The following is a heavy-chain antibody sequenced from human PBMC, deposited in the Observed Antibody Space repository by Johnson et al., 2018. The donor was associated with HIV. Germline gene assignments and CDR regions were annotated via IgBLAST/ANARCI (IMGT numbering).Heavy chain of an antibody. D-gene: IGHD6-19*01. CDR3: ARDGIYSSPWDAFDI. CDR2: IKQDGSEK. J-gene: IGHJ3*02. CDR1: GFTFSSYW. V-gene: IGHV3-7*03. Sequence: VQLMESGGGLVQPGGSLRLSCAASGFTFSSYWMSWVRQAPGKGLEWVANIKQDGSEKYYVDSVKGRFTISRDNAKNSLYLQIDSLRAEDTAVYYCARDGIYSSPWDAFDIWGQGTMVTVSS.